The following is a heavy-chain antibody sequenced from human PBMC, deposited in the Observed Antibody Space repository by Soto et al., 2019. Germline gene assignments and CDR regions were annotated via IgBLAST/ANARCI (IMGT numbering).Heavy chain of an antibody. Sequence: EVQLVESGGDLVKPGGSLRLSCAASEFTFANAWISWVRQAPGKGLEWVGRIKSKADGGTTDYAAPVKGRFTISRDESQNTLYLQMNSLKTDDTAVYYCTSVYYGHWGQGTLVTFSS. CDR3: TSVYYGH. J-gene: IGHJ4*02. D-gene: IGHD4-17*01. V-gene: IGHV3-15*01. CDR2: IKSKADGGTT. CDR1: EFTFANAW.